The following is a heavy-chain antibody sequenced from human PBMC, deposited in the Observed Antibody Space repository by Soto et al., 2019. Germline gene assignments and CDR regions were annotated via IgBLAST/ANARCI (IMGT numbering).Heavy chain of an antibody. V-gene: IGHV3-33*01. J-gene: IGHJ5*02. CDR3: ARDIWPGLRNNYFAP. CDR2: IWYDGSNK. CDR1: GFTFSSYG. D-gene: IGHD3-16*01. Sequence: GGSLRLSCAASGFTFSSYGMHWVRQAPGKGLEWVAVIWYDGSNKYYADSVKGRFTISRDNSKNTLYLQMNSLRAEDTAVYYCARDIWPGLRNNYFAPCGQGTFVPVSS.